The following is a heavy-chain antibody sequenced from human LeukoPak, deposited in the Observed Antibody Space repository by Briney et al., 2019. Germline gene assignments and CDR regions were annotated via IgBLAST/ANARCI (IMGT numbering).Heavy chain of an antibody. Sequence: SVKVSCKASGGTFSSYAISWVRQAPGQGLEWMGRIIPIFGTANYAQKFQGRVTITTDESTSTAYMELSSLGSEDTAVYYCASRGEVGWLLDYWGQGTLATVSS. CDR2: IIPIFGTA. CDR3: ASRGEVGWLLDY. D-gene: IGHD5-24*01. V-gene: IGHV1-69*05. CDR1: GGTFSSYA. J-gene: IGHJ4*02.